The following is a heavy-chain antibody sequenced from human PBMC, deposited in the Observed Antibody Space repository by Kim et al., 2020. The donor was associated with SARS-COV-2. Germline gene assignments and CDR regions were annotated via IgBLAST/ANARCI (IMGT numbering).Heavy chain of an antibody. CDR3: ARDGYCSSTSSYYYYGMDV. V-gene: IGHV1-2*06. CDR2: INPNSGGT. J-gene: IGHJ6*02. Sequence: ASVKVSCKASGYTFTGYYMHWVRQAPGQGLEWMGRINPNSGGTNYAQKFQGRVTMTRDTSISTAYMELSRLRSDDTAVYYCARDGYCSSTSSYYYYGMDVWGQGTTVTVSS. CDR1: GYTFTGYY. D-gene: IGHD2-2*03.